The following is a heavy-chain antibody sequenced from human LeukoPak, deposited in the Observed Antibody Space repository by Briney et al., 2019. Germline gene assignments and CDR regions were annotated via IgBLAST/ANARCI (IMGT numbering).Heavy chain of an antibody. D-gene: IGHD2-2*02. V-gene: IGHV4-34*01. CDR3: ARLRRGDIVVVPAAIPGRGNYYYMDV. J-gene: IGHJ6*03. CDR1: GGSFSGYY. CDR2: INHSGST. Sequence: SETLSLTCAVYGGSFSGYYWSWIRQPPGKGLEWIGEINHSGSTNYNPSLKSRVTISVDTSKNQFSLKLSSVTAADTAVYYCARLRRGDIVVVPAAIPGRGNYYYMDVWGKGTTVTVSS.